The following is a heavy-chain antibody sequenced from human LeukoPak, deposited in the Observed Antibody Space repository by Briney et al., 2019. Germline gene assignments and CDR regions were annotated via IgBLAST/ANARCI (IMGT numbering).Heavy chain of an antibody. J-gene: IGHJ4*02. CDR2: INHSGST. D-gene: IGHD3-10*01. V-gene: IGHV4-4*02. CDR1: GFSLSNARMG. CDR3: AKPRGPFGFDY. Sequence: ESGPVLVKPTETLTLTCTVSGFSLSNARMGVSWIRQPPGKGLEWIGEINHSGSTNYNPSLKSRVTISVDTSKNQFSLKLSSVTAADTAVYYCAKPRGPFGFDYWGQGTLVTVSS.